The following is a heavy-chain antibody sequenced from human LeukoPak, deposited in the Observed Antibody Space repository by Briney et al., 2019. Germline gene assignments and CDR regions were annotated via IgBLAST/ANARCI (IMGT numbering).Heavy chain of an antibody. J-gene: IGHJ4*02. V-gene: IGHV1-69*04. D-gene: IGHD3-22*01. CDR3: AREDVRDYYDSSGYDPFDY. CDR2: IIPILGIA. Sequence: GSSVNVSCKASGGTFSSYAINWVRQAPGQGLEWMGRIIPILGIAHYAQKFQGRVTITADKSTSTAYMELSSLRSEDTAVYYCAREDVRDYYDSSGYDPFDYWGQGTLVTVSS. CDR1: GGTFSSYA.